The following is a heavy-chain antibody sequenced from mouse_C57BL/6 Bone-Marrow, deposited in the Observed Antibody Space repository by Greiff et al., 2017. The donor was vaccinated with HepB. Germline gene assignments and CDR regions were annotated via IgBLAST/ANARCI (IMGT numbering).Heavy chain of an antibody. D-gene: IGHD1-1*01. Sequence: QVQLQQPGAELVKPGASVKMSCKASGYTFTSYWIPWVKQRPGQGLEWIGDIYPGSGSTNYNEKFKSKATLTVDTSSSTAYMQLSSLTSEDSAIYYCARDSTSTVVAPGFAYWGRGTLVTVSA. CDR2: IYPGSGST. V-gene: IGHV1-55*01. CDR3: ARDSTSTVVAPGFAY. J-gene: IGHJ3*01. CDR1: GYTFTSYW.